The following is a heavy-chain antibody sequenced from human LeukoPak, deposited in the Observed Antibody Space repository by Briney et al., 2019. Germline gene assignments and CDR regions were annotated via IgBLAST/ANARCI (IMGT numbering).Heavy chain of an antibody. Sequence: GGSLRLSCAASGFTFSSYTMNWVRQAPGKGLEWVSSISNRSSYIYYADSVKGRFTISRDNTKNSLYLQMNSLRAEDTAVYYCAAADPPDYWGQGTLVTVSS. J-gene: IGHJ4*02. CDR3: AAADPPDY. CDR2: ISNRSSYI. CDR1: GFTFSSYT. V-gene: IGHV3-21*01.